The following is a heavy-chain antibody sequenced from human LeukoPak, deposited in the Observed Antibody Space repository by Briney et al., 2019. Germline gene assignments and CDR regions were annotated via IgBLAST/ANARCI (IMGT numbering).Heavy chain of an antibody. J-gene: IGHJ4*02. V-gene: IGHV1-2*02. Sequence: GASVKVSCKASGYTFTGYYMHWVRQAPGQGLEWMGWINPNSGGTNYVQKLQGRVTLTTDTSTSTAYMELRRLESDDTAVYYCTRRMWFGESPYFDYWGQGTLVTVSS. D-gene: IGHD3-10*01. CDR1: GYTFTGYY. CDR2: INPNSGGT. CDR3: TRRMWFGESPYFDY.